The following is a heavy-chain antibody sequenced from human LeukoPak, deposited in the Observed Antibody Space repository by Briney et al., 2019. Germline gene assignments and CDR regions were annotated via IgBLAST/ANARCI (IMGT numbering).Heavy chain of an antibody. CDR1: GGSVSSGSYY. CDR3: ARGYGDYYFDY. V-gene: IGHV4-61*01. CDR2: IYYSGST. Sequence: SETLSLTCTVSGGSVSSGSYYWSWIWQPPGKGLEWIGYIYYSGSTNYNPSLKSRVTISVDTSKNQFSLKLSSVTAADTAVYYCARGYGDYYFDYWGQGTLVTVSS. D-gene: IGHD4-17*01. J-gene: IGHJ4*02.